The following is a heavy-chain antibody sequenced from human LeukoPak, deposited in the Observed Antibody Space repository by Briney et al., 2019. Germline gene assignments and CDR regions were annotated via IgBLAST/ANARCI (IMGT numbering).Heavy chain of an antibody. CDR1: GFTVSSNY. V-gene: IGHV3-53*01. D-gene: IGHD3-16*02. Sequence: GGSLRPSCAASGFTVSSNYMSWVRQAPGKGLEWVSVIYSGGSTYYADSVKGRFTISRDNSKNTLYLQMNSLRAEDTAVYYCARDPARSDYVWGSYRDWGQGTLVTVSS. CDR2: IYSGGST. CDR3: ARDPARSDYVWGSYRD. J-gene: IGHJ4*02.